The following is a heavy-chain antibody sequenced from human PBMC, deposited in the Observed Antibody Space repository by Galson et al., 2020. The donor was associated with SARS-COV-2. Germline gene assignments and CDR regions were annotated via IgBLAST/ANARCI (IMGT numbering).Heavy chain of an antibody. CDR1: GGSISSDDHY. V-gene: IGHV4-30-4*01. Sequence: SETLSLTCSVSGGSISSDDHYWSWIRQPPGKGLEWIGYIYYQGGTNYNPSLKSRLTISVDTSKNHFSLKLSSVTAADTAVYFCARVVVVPAAILHFYYYMDVWGKGAPVTVSS. CDR3: ARVVVVPAAILHFYYYMDV. J-gene: IGHJ6*03. D-gene: IGHD2-2*02. CDR2: IYYQGGT.